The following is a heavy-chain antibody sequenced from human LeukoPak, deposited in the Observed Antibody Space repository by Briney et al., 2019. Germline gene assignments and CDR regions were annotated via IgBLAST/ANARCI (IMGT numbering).Heavy chain of an antibody. CDR3: ARVIRGALYYDFWSGYYAFDY. Sequence: ASETLSLTCIVSGGSVTFSSYYWGWIRQPPGKGLEWIGSIDYSGSTYYNPSLKSRLSISVETTKNQFSLRLSSVTAADTAVYYCARVIRGALYYDFWSGYYAFDYWGQGTLVTVSS. D-gene: IGHD3-3*01. CDR2: IDYSGST. J-gene: IGHJ4*02. V-gene: IGHV4-39*01. CDR1: GGSVTFSSYY.